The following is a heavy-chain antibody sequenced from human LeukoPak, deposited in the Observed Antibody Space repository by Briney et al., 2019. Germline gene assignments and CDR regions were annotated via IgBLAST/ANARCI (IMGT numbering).Heavy chain of an antibody. CDR3: AKVTTVTTSSAYYFDY. CDR1: GYIFTGYY. CDR2: INPNSGGT. D-gene: IGHD4-17*01. J-gene: IGHJ4*02. V-gene: IGHV1-2*02. Sequence: ASVKVSCKASGYIFTGYYMHWVRQAPGQGLEWMGWINPNSGGTNYAQKFQGRVTMTRDTSISTAYMDLSRLTSDDTAIYYCAKVTTVTTSSAYYFDYWGQGTLVTVSS.